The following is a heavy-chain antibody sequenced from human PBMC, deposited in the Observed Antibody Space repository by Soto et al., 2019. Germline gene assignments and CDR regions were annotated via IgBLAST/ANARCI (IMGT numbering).Heavy chain of an antibody. CDR3: ARADKIGPVDY. V-gene: IGHV3-7*01. J-gene: IGHJ4*02. CDR2: INTGGGEK. CDR1: GFNFESYW. Sequence: PGGSLTLSCTASGFNFESYWMSWVRQAPGRSLEWVANINTGGGEKYHVDSVEGRFDISRDNAKNSLYLEMNSLRAEDTAMYYCARADKIGPVDYWGRGILVTVSS. D-gene: IGHD2-21*01.